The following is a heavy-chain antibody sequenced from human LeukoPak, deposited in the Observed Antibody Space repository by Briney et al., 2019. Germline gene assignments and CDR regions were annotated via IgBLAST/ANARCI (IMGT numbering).Heavy chain of an antibody. CDR1: GFTVSSNY. J-gene: IGHJ6*02. V-gene: IGHV3-66*01. CDR2: IYSGGST. D-gene: IGHD6-13*01. Sequence: GGSLRLSCAASGFTVSSNYMSWVRQAPGKGLEWVSVIYSGGSTYYADSVKGRFTISRDNSKNTLYLQMNSLRAEDTAVYYCARERAAGTYYYYGMDVWGQGTTVTVSS. CDR3: ARERAAGTYYYYGMDV.